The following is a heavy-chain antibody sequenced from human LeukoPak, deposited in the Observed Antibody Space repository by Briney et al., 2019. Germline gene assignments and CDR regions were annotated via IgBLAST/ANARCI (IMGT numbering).Heavy chain of an antibody. Sequence: SETLSLTCTVSGGSISSSSYYWGWIRQPPGKGLEWIGNIYYSGSTYYNPSLKSRVTVSVDTSKNQFSLKLSSVTAADTAVYYCARHGGSPDWFDPWGQGTLVIVSS. CDR1: GGSISSSSYY. CDR3: ARHGGSPDWFDP. D-gene: IGHD6-19*01. J-gene: IGHJ5*02. V-gene: IGHV4-39*01. CDR2: IYYSGST.